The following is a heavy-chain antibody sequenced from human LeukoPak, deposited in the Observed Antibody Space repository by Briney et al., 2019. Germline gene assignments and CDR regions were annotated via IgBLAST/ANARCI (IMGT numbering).Heavy chain of an antibody. CDR2: IYYSGST. CDR3: ARANWGTIDY. V-gene: IGHV4-39*07. J-gene: IGHJ4*02. D-gene: IGHD7-27*01. Sequence: SETLSLTCTVSGGSISSSSYYWGWIRQPPGKGLEWIGSIYYSGSTYYNPSLKSRVTISVDTSKNQFSLKLSSVTAADTAVYYCARANWGTIDYWGQGTLVTVSS. CDR1: GGSISSSSYY.